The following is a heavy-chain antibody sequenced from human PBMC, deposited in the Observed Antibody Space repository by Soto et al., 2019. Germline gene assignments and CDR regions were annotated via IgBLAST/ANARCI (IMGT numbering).Heavy chain of an antibody. CDR3: ASGYCANGVCRGGYYYYYMDV. CDR2: IIPILGIA. J-gene: IGHJ6*03. V-gene: IGHV1-69*02. D-gene: IGHD2-8*01. CDR1: GGTFSSYT. Sequence: SVKVSCKASGGTFSSYTISWVRQAPGQGLEWMGRIIPILGIANYAQKFQGRVTITADKSTSTAYMELSSLRSEDTAVYYCASGYCANGVCRGGYYYYYMDVWGKGTTVTVSS.